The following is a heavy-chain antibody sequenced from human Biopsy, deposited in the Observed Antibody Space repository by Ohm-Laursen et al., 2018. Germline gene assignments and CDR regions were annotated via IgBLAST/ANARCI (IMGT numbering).Heavy chain of an antibody. CDR1: GYSFTSYY. J-gene: IGHJ4*02. CDR3: ARNTGWYGDLYYFDY. V-gene: IGHV1-46*01. D-gene: IGHD6-19*01. Sequence: ASVKVSCKASGYSFTSYYMHWVRQAPGQGLEWMGMINPSGSTTSYPQIFQGRVTMTRDTSKSTVYIELSSLRSADTAVYFCARNTGWYGDLYYFDYWGQGALVTVSS. CDR2: INPSGSTT.